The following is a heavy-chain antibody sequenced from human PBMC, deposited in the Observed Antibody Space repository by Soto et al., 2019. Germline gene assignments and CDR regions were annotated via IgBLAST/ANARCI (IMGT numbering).Heavy chain of an antibody. D-gene: IGHD4-4*01. J-gene: IGHJ4*02. CDR2: INSDGSST. V-gene: IGHV3-74*01. CDR1: GFTFSSYW. CDR3: ARVSASYSNQPERNDY. Sequence: GGSLRLSCAASGFTFSSYWMHWVRQAPGKGLVWVSRINSDGSSTSYADSVKGRFTISRDNAKNTLYLQMNSLRAEDTAVYYCARVSASYSNQPERNDYWGQGTLVTVSS.